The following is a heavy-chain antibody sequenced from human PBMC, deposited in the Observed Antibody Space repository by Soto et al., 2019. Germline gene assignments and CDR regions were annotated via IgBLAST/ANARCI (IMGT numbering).Heavy chain of an antibody. CDR2: ISSSGSTI. J-gene: IGHJ4*02. CDR3: ASGPDDSSSPVAFDY. Sequence: PGGSLRLSCAASGFTFSDYYMSWIRQAPGKGLEWVSYISSSGSTIYYADSVKGRFTISRDNAKNSLYLQMNSLRAEDTAVYYCASGPDDSSSPVAFDYWGQGTLVTVSS. D-gene: IGHD6-6*01. CDR1: GFTFSDYY. V-gene: IGHV3-11*01.